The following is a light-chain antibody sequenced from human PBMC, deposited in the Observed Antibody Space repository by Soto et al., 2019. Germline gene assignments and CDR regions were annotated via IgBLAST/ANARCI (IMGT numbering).Light chain of an antibody. Sequence: EIVMTQSPATLSVSPGERATLSCRASQSVSSNLAWYQQKPGQAPRLLIYGASSRATGIPDRFSGSGSGTDFTLTISRLEPEDFAVYYCQQRNYWQVTFGQGTRLEI. CDR2: GAS. CDR3: QQRNYWQVT. CDR1: QSVSSN. J-gene: IGKJ5*01. V-gene: IGKV3D-20*02.